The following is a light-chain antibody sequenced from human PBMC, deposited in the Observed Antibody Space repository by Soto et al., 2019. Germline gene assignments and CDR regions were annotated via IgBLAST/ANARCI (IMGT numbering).Light chain of an antibody. CDR1: QGISSW. CDR3: QQYNSAWT. J-gene: IGKJ1*01. V-gene: IGKV1-5*03. Sequence: DIQMTQSPSTLSASVGDRVTITCRASQGISSWLAWYQQKPGKATNLLIYEAPNLESGVPSRFSGRGSGKEFSLTISSLQPDDFATYYCQQYNSAWTVGQGTKVDIK. CDR2: EAP.